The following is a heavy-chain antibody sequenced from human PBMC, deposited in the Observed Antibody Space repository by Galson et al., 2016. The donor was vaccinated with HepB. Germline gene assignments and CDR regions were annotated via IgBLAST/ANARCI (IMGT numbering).Heavy chain of an antibody. CDR1: GFIFRSYA. CDR3: ARFIASPWNDYYYYGMDV. Sequence: SLRLSCADSGFIFRSYAMNWVRQAPGKGLEWQAVISNDGSNKYFADSVKGRFTISRDNSKNTLYLQMNSLRAEDTAVYYCARFIASPWNDYYYYGMDVWGKGTTVTVSS. J-gene: IGHJ6*04. D-gene: IGHD1-1*01. CDR2: ISNDGSNK. V-gene: IGHV3-30-3*01.